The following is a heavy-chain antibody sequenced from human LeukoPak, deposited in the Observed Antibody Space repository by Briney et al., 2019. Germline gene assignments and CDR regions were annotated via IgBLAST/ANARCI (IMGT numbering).Heavy chain of an antibody. CDR1: GYTFSNYG. Sequence: GASVKVSCKASGYTFSNYGITWVRQAPGQGLEWMGWISGYNGDTNYAQKFQGRVAMTTDTSTTTAYMELRSLRSDDTAFYYCAREYDHYFDYWGQGTLVTVSS. CDR3: AREYDHYFDY. CDR2: ISGYNGDT. V-gene: IGHV1-18*01. D-gene: IGHD3-16*01. J-gene: IGHJ4*02.